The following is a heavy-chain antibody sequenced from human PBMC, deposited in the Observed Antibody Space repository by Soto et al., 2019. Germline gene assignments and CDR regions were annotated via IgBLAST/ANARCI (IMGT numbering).Heavy chain of an antibody. D-gene: IGHD3-9*01. V-gene: IGHV3-30*18. CDR2: ISYDGSNK. Sequence: SLRLSCAASGFTFSSYGMHWVRQAPGKGLEWVAVISYDGSNKYYADSVRGRFTISRDNSKNTLYLQMNSLRAEDTAVYYCAKEIGSLRYFDWPLGYWGQGTLVTVSS. J-gene: IGHJ4*02. CDR1: GFTFSSYG. CDR3: AKEIGSLRYFDWPLGY.